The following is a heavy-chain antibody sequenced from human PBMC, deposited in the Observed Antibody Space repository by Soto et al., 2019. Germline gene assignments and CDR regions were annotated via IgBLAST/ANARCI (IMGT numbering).Heavy chain of an antibody. V-gene: IGHV3-30*03. CDR2: ISYDGSNK. D-gene: IGHD4-4*01. J-gene: IGHJ4*02. CDR3: AGMTTVTY. Sequence: QVQLVESGGGVVQPGRSLRLSCAASGFTFSSYGMHWVRQAPGKGLAWVAVISYDGSNKYYADSVKGRFTISRDNSKNTLYLQMNSLRAEDTAVYYCAGMTTVTYWGQGTLVTVSS. CDR1: GFTFSSYG.